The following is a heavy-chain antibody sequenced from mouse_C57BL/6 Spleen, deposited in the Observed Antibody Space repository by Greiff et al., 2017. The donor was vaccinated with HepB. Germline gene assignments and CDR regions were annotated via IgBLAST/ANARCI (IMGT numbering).Heavy chain of an antibody. CDR3: ARVGYGFYAMDY. CDR2: VYPGSGST. Sequence: QVQLQQPGAELVKPGASVKMSCKASGYTFTSYWITWVKQRPGQGLEWIGDVYPGSGSTNYNEKFKSKATLTVDTSSSTAYMQLSSLTSEDSAVYYCARVGYGFYAMDYWGQGTSVTVSS. CDR1: GYTFTSYW. D-gene: IGHD2-10*02. J-gene: IGHJ4*01. V-gene: IGHV1-55*01.